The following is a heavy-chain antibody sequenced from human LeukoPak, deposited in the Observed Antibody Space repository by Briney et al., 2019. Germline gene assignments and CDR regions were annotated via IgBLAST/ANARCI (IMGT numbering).Heavy chain of an antibody. J-gene: IGHJ5*01. V-gene: IGHV3-23*01. CDR1: GFTFNNYA. CDR3: AKEPREYCSSTSCPNWFDS. Sequence: GGSLRLSCAASGFTFNNYAMSWVRQAPGKGLEWVSAISASGGTTYYADSVKGRFTISRDNTENTLFLQMNSLRAEDTAVYYCAKEPREYCSSTSCPNWFDSWGQGTLVTVSS. CDR2: ISASGGTT. D-gene: IGHD2-2*01.